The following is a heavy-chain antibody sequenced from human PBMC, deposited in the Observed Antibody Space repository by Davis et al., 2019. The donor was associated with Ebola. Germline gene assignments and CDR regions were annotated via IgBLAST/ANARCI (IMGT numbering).Heavy chain of an antibody. CDR2: IIPIFGTA. D-gene: IGHD1-1*01. V-gene: IGHV1-69*13. CDR1: GYTFTGYY. J-gene: IGHJ6*02. Sequence: SVKVSCKASGYTFTGYYMHWVRQAPGQGLEWMGGIIPIFGTANYAQKFQGRVTITADESTSTAYMELSSLRSEDTAVYYCATGASTTGISYYYGMDVWGQGTTVTVSS. CDR3: ATGASTTGISYYYGMDV.